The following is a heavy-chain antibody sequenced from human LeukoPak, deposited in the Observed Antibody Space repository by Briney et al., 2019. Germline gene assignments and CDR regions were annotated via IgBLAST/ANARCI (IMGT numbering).Heavy chain of an antibody. CDR3: ARLGAIVVVPDAMPDWYCDL. CDR2: IYPSDYDT. V-gene: IGHV5-51*01. D-gene: IGHD2-2*01. J-gene: IGHJ2*01. CDR1: GYLFNNYW. Sequence: GESLKISWKGSGYLFNNYWIGWVRQMPGKGPEWMGSIYPSDYDTIHSPSFQGQVALSVDKSISTAYLQWSSLKASDTAMYYCARLGAIVVVPDAMPDWYCDLWGRGTLVSVSS.